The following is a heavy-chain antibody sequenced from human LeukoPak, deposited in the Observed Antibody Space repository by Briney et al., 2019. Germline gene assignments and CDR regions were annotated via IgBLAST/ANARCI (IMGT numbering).Heavy chain of an antibody. Sequence: SETLSLTCTVSGGSISSYYWSWIRQPPGKGLEWIGYIYYSGSTNYNPSLKSRVTISVDTSKNQFSLKLSSVTAADTAVYYCASISQRGRIYYFDYWGQGTLVTVSS. CDR1: GGSISSYY. D-gene: IGHD1-14*01. CDR3: ASISQRGRIYYFDY. J-gene: IGHJ4*02. CDR2: IYYSGST. V-gene: IGHV4-59*01.